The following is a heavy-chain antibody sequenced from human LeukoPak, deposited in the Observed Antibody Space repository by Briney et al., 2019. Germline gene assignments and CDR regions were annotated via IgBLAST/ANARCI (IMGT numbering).Heavy chain of an antibody. CDR2: ISSSGSTI. Sequence: TGGSLRLSCAASGFTFSDYYMSWIRQAPGKGLEWVSYISSSGSTIYYADSVKGRFTISRDNAKNSLYLQMNSLRAEDTAVYYCVCGLGYYYYGMDVWGQGTTVTVSS. J-gene: IGHJ6*02. CDR3: VCGLGYYYYGMDV. V-gene: IGHV3-11*01. D-gene: IGHD3-16*01. CDR1: GFTFSDYY.